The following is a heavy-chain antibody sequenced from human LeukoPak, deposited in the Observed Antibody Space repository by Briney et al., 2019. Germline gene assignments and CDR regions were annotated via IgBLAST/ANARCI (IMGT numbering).Heavy chain of an antibody. J-gene: IGHJ1*01. V-gene: IGHV1-69*05. CDR1: GGTFSSYA. Sequence: ASVKVSCRASGGTFSSYAISWVRQAPGQGLEWMGRIIPIFGTANYAQKFQGRVTITTDESTSTAYMELSSLRSEDTAVYYCAAYSGSYYSEYFQHRGQGTLVTVSS. CDR3: AAYSGSYYSEYFQH. D-gene: IGHD1-26*01. CDR2: IIPIFGTA.